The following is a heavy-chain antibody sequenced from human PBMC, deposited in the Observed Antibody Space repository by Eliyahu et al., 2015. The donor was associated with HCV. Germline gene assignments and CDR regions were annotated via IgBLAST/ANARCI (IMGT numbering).Heavy chain of an antibody. V-gene: IGHV5-51*01. Sequence: MGIIYPGDSDTRYSPSFQGQVTISADKSISTAYLQWSSLKASDTAMYYCVGARKYGGNMDVWGQGTPVTVSS. CDR2: IYPGDSDT. D-gene: IGHD4-23*01. J-gene: IGHJ6*02. CDR3: VGARKYGGNMDV.